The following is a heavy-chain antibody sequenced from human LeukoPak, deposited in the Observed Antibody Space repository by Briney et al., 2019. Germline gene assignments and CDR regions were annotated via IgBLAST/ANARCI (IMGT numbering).Heavy chain of an antibody. CDR3: ASLYCSSTSCYLFH. CDR1: GGSISSHY. J-gene: IGHJ4*02. CDR2: TYYSGST. Sequence: PSETLSLTCTVSGGSISSHYWSWIRQTPGKGLEWIGYTYYSGSTNYNPSLKSRVNISVDTSKNQFSLKLSSVTAADTALYYCASLYCSSTSCYLFHWGQGTLVTVSS. V-gene: IGHV4-59*08. D-gene: IGHD2-2*01.